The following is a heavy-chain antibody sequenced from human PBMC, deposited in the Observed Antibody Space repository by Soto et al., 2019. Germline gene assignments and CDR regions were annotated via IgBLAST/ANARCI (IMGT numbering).Heavy chain of an antibody. J-gene: IGHJ6*02. V-gene: IGHV5-10-1*01. Sequence: GESLKISCKGSGYSFTSYWISWVRQMPGKGLEWMGRIDPSDSYTNYSPSFQGHVTISADKSISTAYLQWSSLKASDTAMYYCARIYGSGSYYYYYGMHVWGQGTTVTVS. CDR2: IDPSDSYT. CDR1: GYSFTSYW. CDR3: ARIYGSGSYYYYYGMHV. D-gene: IGHD3-10*01.